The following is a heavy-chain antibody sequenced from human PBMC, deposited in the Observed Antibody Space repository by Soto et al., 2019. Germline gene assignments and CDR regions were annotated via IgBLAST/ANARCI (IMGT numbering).Heavy chain of an antibody. J-gene: IGHJ5*02. CDR1: GFTLTSYG. CDR2: ITSYNGNT. V-gene: IGHV1-18*01. Sequence: QVQLVQSGAEVKRPGASVNVSCKASGFTLTSYGITWVRQAPGQGLEWMGWITSYNGNTNYAQKFQGRVSMTMDTSTSTAYMELRSLRSDDTAFYYCARMARSSWFDPWGQGTLVTVSS. D-gene: IGHD6-6*01. CDR3: ARMARSSWFDP.